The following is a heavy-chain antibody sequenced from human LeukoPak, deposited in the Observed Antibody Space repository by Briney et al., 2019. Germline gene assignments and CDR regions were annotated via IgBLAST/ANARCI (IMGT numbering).Heavy chain of an antibody. CDR2: MYSSVST. J-gene: IGHJ4*02. CDR3: ARLYSGYVFDY. CDR1: GGSIRSGGYY. D-gene: IGHD5-12*01. V-gene: IGHV4-31*03. Sequence: PSQTLSLTCTVSGGSIRSGGYYWSWIRQHPGKCLEWIWYMYSSVSTYYIPSLKSRFTISVDTSKNQFSLTLRSLTAADTAVDYCARLYSGYVFDYCGQGTLVTVSS.